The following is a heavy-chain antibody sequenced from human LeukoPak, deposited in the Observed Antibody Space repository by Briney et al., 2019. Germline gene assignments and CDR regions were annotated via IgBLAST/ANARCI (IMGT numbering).Heavy chain of an antibody. D-gene: IGHD6-19*01. CDR3: ARTQGGWYSFDY. V-gene: IGHV3-23*01. CDR1: GFTFSSYA. Sequence: GGSLRFSCAASGFTFSSYAMSWVRQAPGNGLEWVSAISGSGGSTYYADSVKGRFTISRDNSKNTLYLQMNSLRAEDTAVYYCARTQGGWYSFDYWGQGTLVTVSS. CDR2: ISGSGGST. J-gene: IGHJ4*02.